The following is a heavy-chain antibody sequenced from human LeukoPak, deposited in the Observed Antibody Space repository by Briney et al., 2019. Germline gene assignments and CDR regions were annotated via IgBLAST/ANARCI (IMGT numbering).Heavy chain of an antibody. CDR2: ISDYNGNT. J-gene: IGHJ4*02. CDR3: ARGGYYDSSGYSYFDY. CDR1: GYTFTSYG. D-gene: IGHD3-22*01. V-gene: IGHV1-18*01. Sequence: ASVKVSYKASGYTFTSYGISWLRQAPGQRLEWRGWISDYNGNTNYEQKLQRGVTMTTDTYTSTAYMELRSLRSDDTAVYYCARGGYYDSSGYSYFDYWGKGTLVTVSS.